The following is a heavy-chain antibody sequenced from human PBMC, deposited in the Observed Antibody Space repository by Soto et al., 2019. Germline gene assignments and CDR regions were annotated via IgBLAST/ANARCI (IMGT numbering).Heavy chain of an antibody. CDR1: GFTFSSYW. J-gene: IGHJ6*02. V-gene: IGHV3-7*05. CDR3: AREGIVVVPAAILITVGMDV. CDR2: IKQAGSEK. Sequence: EVQLVESGGGLVQPGGSLRLSCAASGFTFSSYWMSWVRQAPGKGLEWVANIKQAGSEKYYVDSVKGRFTISRDNAKNSLYLQMNSLRAEDTAVYYWAREGIVVVPAAILITVGMDVWGQGTTVTGSS. D-gene: IGHD2-2*01.